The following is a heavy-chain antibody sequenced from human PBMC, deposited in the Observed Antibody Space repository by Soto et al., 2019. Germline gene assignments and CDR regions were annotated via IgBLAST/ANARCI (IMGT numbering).Heavy chain of an antibody. Sequence: SETLSLTCTVSAGSISSSSYYWGWIRQPPGKGLEWIGSIYYNGSTYYNPSLKSRVTISVDTSKNQFSLKLSSVTAADTAVYYCARLFTIFGVVIIPVGWFDPWGQGTLVTVSS. J-gene: IGHJ5*02. D-gene: IGHD3-3*01. CDR2: IYYNGST. V-gene: IGHV4-39*01. CDR1: AGSISSSSYY. CDR3: ARLFTIFGVVIIPVGWFDP.